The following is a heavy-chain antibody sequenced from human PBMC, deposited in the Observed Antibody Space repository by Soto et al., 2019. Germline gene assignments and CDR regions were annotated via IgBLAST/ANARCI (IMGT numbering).Heavy chain of an antibody. V-gene: IGHV3-74*01. J-gene: IGHJ6*02. CDR1: GLTFSNYW. D-gene: IGHD3-22*01. Sequence: PGGSLRLSCAGSGLTFSNYWIHWVRQAPGQGLAWVSRISRDGSSTTYADSVKGRFTISRDDSKNTLYLQMNSLKTEDTAVYYCTTGGSRYDSSGYLSAYYSGMDVWGQGTTVTVSS. CDR3: TTGGSRYDSSGYLSAYYSGMDV. CDR2: ISRDGSST.